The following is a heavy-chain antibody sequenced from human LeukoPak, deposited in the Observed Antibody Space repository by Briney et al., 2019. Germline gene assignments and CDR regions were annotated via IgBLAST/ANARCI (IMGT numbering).Heavy chain of an antibody. CDR2: IKQDGSEK. D-gene: IGHD3-10*01. V-gene: IGHV3-7*03. CDR1: GFTFSSYW. Sequence: GGSLRLSCAASGFTFSSYWMIWVREAPGKGLEWVANIKQDGSEKYYVDSVKGGFTISRDNAKNSLYLQMNSLRAEDTAVYYCASSGSGSKNTYYYYGMDVWGKGTTVTVSS. J-gene: IGHJ6*04. CDR3: ASSGSGSKNTYYYYGMDV.